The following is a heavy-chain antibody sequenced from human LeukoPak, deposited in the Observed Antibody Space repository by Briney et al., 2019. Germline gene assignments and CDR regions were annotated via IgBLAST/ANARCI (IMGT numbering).Heavy chain of an antibody. J-gene: IGHJ6*03. CDR1: GFTFSSYA. CDR2: ISGSGGST. V-gene: IGHV3-23*01. CDR3: VKSGGSCSGGSCYYYYYYMDV. Sequence: GGSLRLSCAASGFTFSSYASSWVRRAPGKGLEWVSTISGSGGSTYYADSVKGRFTISRDNSKNTLYLQMNSLRAEDTAVYYCVKSGGSCSGGSCYYYYYYMDVWGKGTTVTVSS. D-gene: IGHD2-15*01.